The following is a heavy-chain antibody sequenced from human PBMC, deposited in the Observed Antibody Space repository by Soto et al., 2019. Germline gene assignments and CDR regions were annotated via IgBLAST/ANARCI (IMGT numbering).Heavy chain of an antibody. V-gene: IGHV4-30-4*01. D-gene: IGHD3-22*01. Sequence: PSETLSLTCTVSGGSISSGDYYWSWIRQPPGKGLEWTGYIYYSGSTYYNPALKSRVTISVDTSKNQFSLKLSSVTAADTAVYYCARDRGLYYDSSGGAFDIWGQGTMVTVSS. CDR3: ARDRGLYYDSSGGAFDI. J-gene: IGHJ3*02. CDR1: GGSISSGDYY. CDR2: IYYSGST.